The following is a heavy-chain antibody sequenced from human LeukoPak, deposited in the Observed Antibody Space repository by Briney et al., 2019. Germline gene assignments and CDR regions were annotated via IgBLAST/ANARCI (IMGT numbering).Heavy chain of an antibody. Sequence: SETLSLTCTVSGGSISTYYWSCIRQPPGKGLEWIGYIYYSGSTNYNPSLKSRVTISVDTSKNQFSLKLSSVTAADTAVYYCARDRLGAFDIWGQRTMVSFSS. J-gene: IGHJ3*02. CDR1: GGSISTYY. CDR3: ARDRLGAFDI. CDR2: IYYSGST. V-gene: IGHV4-59*01.